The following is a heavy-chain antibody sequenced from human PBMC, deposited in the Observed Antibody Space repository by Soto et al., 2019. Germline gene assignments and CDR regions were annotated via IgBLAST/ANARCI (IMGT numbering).Heavy chain of an antibody. CDR1: GGPFSGYY. CDR3: AREVAAQNEGYYHYVMDV. CDR2: INHSGST. Sequence: QVPLQQWGAGLLKSSETLSLTCAVFGGPFSGYYWSWIRQPLGKGLGWVGEINHSGSTNYSASLKSRDSISEDTPKQQFSLKLSYVTDAETAVYDCAREVAAQNEGYYHYVMDVWGQGTTVTVSS. J-gene: IGHJ6*02. V-gene: IGHV4-34*01. D-gene: IGHD2-15*01.